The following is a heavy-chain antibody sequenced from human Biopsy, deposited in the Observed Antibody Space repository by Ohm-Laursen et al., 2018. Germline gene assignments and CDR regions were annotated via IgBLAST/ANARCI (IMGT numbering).Heavy chain of an antibody. CDR1: GFTFSNYG. Sequence: SLRLSCAASGFTFSNYGMHWVRQAPGKGLEWLAVIWYDGSNKYYGDSVKGRFTISRDNSKNTLYLQMNSLRAEDMAVYYCAEGDWIYYFDYWGQGTLVTVSS. J-gene: IGHJ4*02. V-gene: IGHV3-33*06. D-gene: IGHD2-21*02. CDR2: IWYDGSNK. CDR3: AEGDWIYYFDY.